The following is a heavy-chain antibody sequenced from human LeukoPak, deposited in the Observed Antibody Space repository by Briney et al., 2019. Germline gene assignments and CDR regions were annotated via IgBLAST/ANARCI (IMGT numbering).Heavy chain of an antibody. D-gene: IGHD2-15*01. Sequence: ASVKVSCKASGYTFTGYYMHWVRQAPGQGLEWMGWINPNSGGTNYAQKFQGRVTVTRDTSISTAYMELSRLRSDDTAVYYCARGRAGYCSGGSCQTFDPWGQGTLVTVSS. J-gene: IGHJ5*02. V-gene: IGHV1-2*02. CDR1: GYTFTGYY. CDR3: ARGRAGYCSGGSCQTFDP. CDR2: INPNSGGT.